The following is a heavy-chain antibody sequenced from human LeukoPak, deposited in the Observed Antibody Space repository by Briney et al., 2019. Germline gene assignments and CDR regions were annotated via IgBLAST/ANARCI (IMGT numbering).Heavy chain of an antibody. CDR1: GFTFSSYA. CDR2: IRGSGVST. Sequence: PGGSVRLSCAASGFTFSSYAMSWVRQAPGKGLEWLSSIRGSGVSTYYADSVKGRFTISRDNSKNTLYLQMDSLRVEDTAVYYCANPEWLLPSYYYYGLDVWGQGTTGTVSS. V-gene: IGHV3-23*01. D-gene: IGHD3-3*01. CDR3: ANPEWLLPSYYYYGLDV. J-gene: IGHJ6*02.